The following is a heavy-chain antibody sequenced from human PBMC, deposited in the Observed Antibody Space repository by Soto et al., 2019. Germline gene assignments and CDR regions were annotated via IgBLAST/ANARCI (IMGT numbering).Heavy chain of an antibody. D-gene: IGHD2-15*01. Sequence: ASVKVSCKASGYSFKDHYMHWVRQAPGRGLEWVGIINPSGEHTNYAQQFRGRVAMTRDTSTSTAYMELRSLRSEDTAVYFCARISCKGGSCYFDFDHWGQGTLVTVST. J-gene: IGHJ4*02. CDR2: INPSGEHT. CDR3: ARISCKGGSCYFDFDH. V-gene: IGHV1-46*02. CDR1: GYSFKDHY.